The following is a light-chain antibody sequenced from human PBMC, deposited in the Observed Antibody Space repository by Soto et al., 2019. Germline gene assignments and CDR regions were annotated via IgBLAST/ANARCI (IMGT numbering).Light chain of an antibody. J-gene: IGKJ2*01. V-gene: IGKV1-5*01. CDR3: QEFNYYPYT. CDR1: PSISSS. Sequence: DIQMTQSPSTLSASVGDRVTIPCRAIPSISSSLAWYQPQPGKAPKVLIYHASSLETGVPSRFTGSGSGTDVTLTIDRVQPDDFATYFCQEFNYYPYTFGKGNKLEI. CDR2: HAS.